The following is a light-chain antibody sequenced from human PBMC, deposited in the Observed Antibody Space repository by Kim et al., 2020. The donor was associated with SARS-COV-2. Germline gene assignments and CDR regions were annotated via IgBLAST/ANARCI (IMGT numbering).Light chain of an antibody. CDR2: GKN. J-gene: IGLJ2*01. CDR3: NSRDSSGNRVV. V-gene: IGLV3-19*01. Sequence: GQTVTITRQGESIRIDYASWYKNRQGQAPVRVISGKNNRPSGIPDRCSGASSGNTASLTITGAQAEEEVDYYCNSRDSSGNRVVFGGGTQLT. CDR1: SIRIDY.